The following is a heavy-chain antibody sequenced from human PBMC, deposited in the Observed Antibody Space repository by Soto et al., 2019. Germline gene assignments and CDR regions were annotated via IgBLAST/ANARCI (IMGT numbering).Heavy chain of an antibody. J-gene: IGHJ4*02. D-gene: IGHD6-19*01. Sequence: ASVKGSCKASGGHFSSYAISWVRQSPGQGLEWMGGIIHIFGTANYEQKFQGRVTITADESTSTAYMELSSLRSEDTAVYYCARGIAVAGTFYYWGQGTLVTVSS. CDR3: ARGIAVAGTFYY. CDR2: IIHIFGTA. CDR1: GGHFSSYA. V-gene: IGHV1-69*13.